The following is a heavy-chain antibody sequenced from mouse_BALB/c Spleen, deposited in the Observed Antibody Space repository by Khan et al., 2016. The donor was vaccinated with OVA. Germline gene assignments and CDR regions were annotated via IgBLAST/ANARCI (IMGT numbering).Heavy chain of an antibody. Sequence: EVQLQESGPGLVKPSQSLSLTCSVTGYSITSGSFWNWIRQFPGNILEWMGYIRYDGDSNYNPSLKNRISITRDTSKNRFFLKLSSVTPEDPASFYCARGRSSGPAWFTYWGQGTLVTVSA. D-gene: IGHD3-1*01. CDR1: GYSITSGSF. CDR3: ARGRSSGPAWFTY. V-gene: IGHV3-6*02. CDR2: IRYDGDS. J-gene: IGHJ3*01.